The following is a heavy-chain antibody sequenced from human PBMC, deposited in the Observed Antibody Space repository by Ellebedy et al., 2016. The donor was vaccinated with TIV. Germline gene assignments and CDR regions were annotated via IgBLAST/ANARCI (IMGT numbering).Heavy chain of an antibody. CDR3: ARGAWGWYYGMDV. CDR2: IYYSGST. D-gene: IGHD7-27*01. CDR1: GGSISSYY. J-gene: IGHJ6*02. V-gene: IGHV4-59*08. Sequence: MPSETLSLTCTVSGGSISSYYWSWIRQPPGKGLEWIGYIYYSGSTNYNPSLKSRVTISVDTSKNQFSLKLSSVTAADTAVYYCARGAWGWYYGMDVWGQGTTVTVSS.